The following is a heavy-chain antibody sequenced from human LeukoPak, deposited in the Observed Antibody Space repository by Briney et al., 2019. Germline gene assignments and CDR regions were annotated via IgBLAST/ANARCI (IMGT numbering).Heavy chain of an antibody. CDR1: GFTFSSYE. D-gene: IGHD2-2*01. J-gene: IGHJ4*02. CDR3: ARDTKWGLDY. Sequence: GGSLRLSCAASGFTFSSYEMNWVRQAPGKGLEWVSYISSSDSTLYYADSVKGRFTISRDNAKNSLYLQMNSLRAEDTAIYYCARDTKWGLDYWGQGTLVTVSS. V-gene: IGHV3-48*03. CDR2: ISSSDSTL.